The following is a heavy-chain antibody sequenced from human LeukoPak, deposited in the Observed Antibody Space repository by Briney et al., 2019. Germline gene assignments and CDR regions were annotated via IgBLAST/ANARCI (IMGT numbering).Heavy chain of an antibody. Sequence: PGGSLRLSCAASGFTFSSYAMSWVRQAPGKGLEWVSAISGSGGSTYYADSVKGRFTISRDNSKNSLYLQMNSLRAEDTAVYYCAQRRPRHYDFWSGYLHDAFDIWGQGTMVTVSS. V-gene: IGHV3-23*01. D-gene: IGHD3-3*01. CDR3: AQRRPRHYDFWSGYLHDAFDI. CDR1: GFTFSSYA. CDR2: ISGSGGST. J-gene: IGHJ3*02.